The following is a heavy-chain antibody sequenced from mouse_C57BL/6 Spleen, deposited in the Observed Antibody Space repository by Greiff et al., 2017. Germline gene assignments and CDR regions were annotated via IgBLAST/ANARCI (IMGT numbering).Heavy chain of an antibody. CDR1: GFSLTSYG. CDR2: LWRGGST. D-gene: IGHD1-1*01. V-gene: IGHV2-5*01. J-gene: IGHJ4*01. CDR3: ATPAYYYGSRDAMDY. Sequence: VKLMESGPGLVQPSQSLSITCTVSGFSLTSYGVHWVRQSPGKGLEWLGVLWRGGSTDYNAAFMSRLSITQDNSKSQVFFKMNSLQADDTAIYYCATPAYYYGSRDAMDYWGQGTSVTVSS.